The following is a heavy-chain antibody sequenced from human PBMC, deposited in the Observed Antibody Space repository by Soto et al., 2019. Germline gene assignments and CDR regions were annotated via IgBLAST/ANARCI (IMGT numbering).Heavy chain of an antibody. V-gene: IGHV4-34*01. CDR2: INHSGST. J-gene: IGHJ4*02. CDR3: ARISGYDRGDFDY. CDR1: GGSFSGYY. Sequence: PSETLSLTCAVYGGSFSGYYWSWIRQPPGKGLEWIGEINHSGSTNYNPSLKSRVTISVDTSKNQFSLKLSSVTAADTAVYYCARISGYDRGDFDYWGQGTLVTVSS. D-gene: IGHD5-12*01.